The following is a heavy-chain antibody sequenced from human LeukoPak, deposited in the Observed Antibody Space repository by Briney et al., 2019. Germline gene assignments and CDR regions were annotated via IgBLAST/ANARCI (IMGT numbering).Heavy chain of an antibody. CDR3: AKDMRRLAAAGTSFDI. CDR1: GFTFDDYA. V-gene: IGHV3-9*03. J-gene: IGHJ3*02. Sequence: PGRSLRLSCAASGFTFDDYAMHWVRQAPGKGLERVSGISWNSGSIGYADSVKGRFTISRDNAKNSLYLQMNSLRAEDMALYYCAKDMRRLAAAGTSFDIWGQGTMVTVSS. D-gene: IGHD6-13*01. CDR2: ISWNSGSI.